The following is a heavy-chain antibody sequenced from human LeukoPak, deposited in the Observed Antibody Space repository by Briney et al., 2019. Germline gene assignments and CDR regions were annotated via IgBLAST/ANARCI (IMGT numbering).Heavy chain of an antibody. J-gene: IGHJ4*02. V-gene: IGHV3-23*01. CDR2: ISGSGGST. CDR1: GFTFSSYA. CDR3: ANSYTSSSRTPFDC. Sequence: GGSLRLSCAASGFTFSSYAMSWVRQAPGKGLEWVSAISGSGGSTYYADSVKGRFTISRDNSKNTLYLQMDSLRAEDTAVYYCANSYTSSSRTPFDCWGQGTLVTVSS. D-gene: IGHD6-6*01.